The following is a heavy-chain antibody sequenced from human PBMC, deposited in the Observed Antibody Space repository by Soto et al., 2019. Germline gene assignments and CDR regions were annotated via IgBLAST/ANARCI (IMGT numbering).Heavy chain of an antibody. D-gene: IGHD2-21*01. V-gene: IGHV4-59*01. CDR2: IYYSGST. CDR1: GGSISSYY. CDR3: ARIGWVDRSYYFDY. Sequence: SETLSLTCTVSGGSISSYYWSWIRQPPGKGLEWIAYIYYSGSTNYNPSLKSRVTISVDTSKKQFSLKLNSVTAADTAVYYCARIGWVDRSYYFDYWGQGNLVTVSS. J-gene: IGHJ4*02.